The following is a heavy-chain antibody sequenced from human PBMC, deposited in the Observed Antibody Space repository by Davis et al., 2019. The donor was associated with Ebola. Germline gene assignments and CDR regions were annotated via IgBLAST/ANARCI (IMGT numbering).Heavy chain of an antibody. J-gene: IGHJ6*02. V-gene: IGHV6-1*01. CDR3: VRGWGRSGLDV. Sequence: HSQTLSLTCGISGDSVSGNSGGWNWIRQSPSRGLEWLGRTYYNSRWYYDYAVSVKSRIIINPDTSKNQFSLQLNSVTPEDTAVYYCVRGWGRSGLDVWGQGTTVIVSS. CDR1: GDSVSGNSGG. CDR2: TYYNSRWYY. D-gene: IGHD1-26*01.